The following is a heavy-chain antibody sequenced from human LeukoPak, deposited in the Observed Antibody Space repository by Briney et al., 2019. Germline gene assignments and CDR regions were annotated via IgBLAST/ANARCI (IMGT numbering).Heavy chain of an antibody. J-gene: IGHJ6*03. CDR2: IIPIFGTA. V-gene: IGHV1-69*05. CDR1: GGTFSSYA. Sequence: SVKVSCKASGGTFSSYAISWVRQAPRQGLEWMGGIIPIFGTANYAQKFQGRVTITTDESTSTAYMELSSLRSEDTAVYYCARDRGEIIAAHYYYYYMDVWGKGTTVTVSS. D-gene: IGHD6-6*01. CDR3: ARDRGEIIAAHYYYYYMDV.